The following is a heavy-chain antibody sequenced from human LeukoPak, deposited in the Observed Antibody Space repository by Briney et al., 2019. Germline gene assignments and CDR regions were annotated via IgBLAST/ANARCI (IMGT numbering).Heavy chain of an antibody. CDR1: GYTFTGYY. CDR2: INPNSGGT. CDR3: ARDLLRITMVRGVKGYMDV. Sequence: ASVKVSCKASGYTFTGYYMHWVRQAPGQGLEWMGWINPNSGGTNYAQKFQGRVTMTRDTSISTAYMELSRLRSDDTAVYYCARDLLRITMVRGVKGYMDVWGKGTTVTISS. J-gene: IGHJ6*03. D-gene: IGHD3-10*01. V-gene: IGHV1-2*02.